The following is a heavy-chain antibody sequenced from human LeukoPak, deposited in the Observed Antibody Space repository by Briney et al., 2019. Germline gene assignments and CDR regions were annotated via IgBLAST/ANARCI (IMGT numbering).Heavy chain of an antibody. CDR2: INHSGST. CDR3: ARGRRVLAPNWFDP. D-gene: IGHD3-3*02. Sequence: GEINHSGSTNYNPSLKSRVTISVDTSKNQFSLKLSSVTAADTAVYYCARGRRVLAPNWFDPWGQGTLVTVSS. V-gene: IGHV4-34*01. J-gene: IGHJ5*02.